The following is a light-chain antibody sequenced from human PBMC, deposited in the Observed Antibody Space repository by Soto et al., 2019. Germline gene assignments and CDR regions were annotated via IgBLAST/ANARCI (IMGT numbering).Light chain of an antibody. CDR1: QSISSN. Sequence: EIVMTQSPATLSVSPGERATLSCRASQSISSNLAWYQQKPGQAPRLLIYGASARATDIPPRFSGSGSGTEFTLTISSLQSEDIAVYYCQQYNNWPPMYTCGQGTKLEIK. J-gene: IGKJ2*01. CDR3: QQYNNWPPMYT. V-gene: IGKV3-15*01. CDR2: GAS.